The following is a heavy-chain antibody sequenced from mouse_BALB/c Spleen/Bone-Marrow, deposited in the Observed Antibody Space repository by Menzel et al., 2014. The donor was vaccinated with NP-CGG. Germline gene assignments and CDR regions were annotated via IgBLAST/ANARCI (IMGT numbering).Heavy chain of an antibody. CDR2: ISSGSST. Sequence: EVQGVESGGGLVKPGGSLKLSCAASGFTFSSYAMSWVRQTPEKRLEWVASISSGSSTYYPDSVKGRFTISRDNARNILYLQMSSLRSEDTAMYYCARGRTRGYTMDYWGQGTSVTGSS. V-gene: IGHV5-6-5*01. J-gene: IGHJ4*01. CDR1: GFTFSSYA. CDR3: ARGRTRGYTMDY.